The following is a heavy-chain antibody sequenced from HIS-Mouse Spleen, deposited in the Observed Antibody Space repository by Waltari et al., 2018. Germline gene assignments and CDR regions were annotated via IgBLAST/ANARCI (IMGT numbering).Heavy chain of an antibody. Sequence: QVQLQESGPGLVKPSETLSLTCTVSGGSISSYYWSWIRQPPGKGLEWIGYIYYSGSTNYNPSLKSRVTISVDTSKNQVSLKLSSGTAADTAVYYCAAPGYSSSWYAFDIWGQGTMVTVSS. V-gene: IGHV4-59*08. J-gene: IGHJ3*02. CDR2: IYYSGST. CDR3: AAPGYSSSWYAFDI. D-gene: IGHD6-13*01. CDR1: GGSISSYY.